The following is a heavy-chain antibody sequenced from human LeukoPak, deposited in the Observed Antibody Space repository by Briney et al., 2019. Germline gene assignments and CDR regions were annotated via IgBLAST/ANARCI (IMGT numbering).Heavy chain of an antibody. D-gene: IGHD3-9*01. CDR2: IYSGGST. CDR1: GFTVSSNY. Sequence: GGSLRLSCAASGFTVSSNYMSWVRQAPGKGLEWVSVIYSGGSTYYADSVKGRFTISRDNSKNTLYLQMNSLRAEDTAVYYCARGPSWGYDILTVRGQGTLVTVSS. CDR3: ARGPSWGYDILTV. J-gene: IGHJ4*02. V-gene: IGHV3-53*01.